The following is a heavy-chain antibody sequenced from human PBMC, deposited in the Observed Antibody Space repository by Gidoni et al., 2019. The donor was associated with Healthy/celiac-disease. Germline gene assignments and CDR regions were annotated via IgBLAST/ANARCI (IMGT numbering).Heavy chain of an antibody. CDR3: ARERVAPGYYDSSGYNFDY. CDR2: ISYDGSNK. J-gene: IGHJ4*02. CDR1: GFTFSSYA. Sequence: QVQLVESGGGVVQPGRSLRLSCAASGFTFSSYAMHWVRQAPGKGLEWVAVISYDGSNKYYADSVKGRFTISRDNSKNTLYLQMNSLRAEDTAVYYCARERVAPGYYDSSGYNFDYWGQGTLVTVSS. V-gene: IGHV3-30*01. D-gene: IGHD3-22*01.